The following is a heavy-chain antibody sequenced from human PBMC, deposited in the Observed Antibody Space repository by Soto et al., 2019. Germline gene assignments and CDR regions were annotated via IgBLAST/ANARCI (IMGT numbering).Heavy chain of an antibody. CDR3: ERTLGNRIAAAGAYWIDS. V-gene: IGHV3-13*04. CDR2: IATAGDT. J-gene: IGHJ5*01. Sequence: EVQLVESGGGLVQPGGSLRLSCAASGFTLSGYEMHWVRQLTGKGLEWVSTIATAGDTFYSGSVKGRFTISREDAKNSCYLQRDSRRAEETAVYYCERTLGNRIAAAGAYWIDSWGQRSTVTVSS. CDR1: GFTLSGYE. D-gene: IGHD6-13*01.